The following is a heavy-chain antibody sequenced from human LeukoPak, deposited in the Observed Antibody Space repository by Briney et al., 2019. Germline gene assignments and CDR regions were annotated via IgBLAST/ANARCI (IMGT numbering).Heavy chain of an antibody. Sequence: GGSLRLSCSASGFTYTDYSMSWVRQVPGKGLEWVSGLGRTGEYKYYADSVKGRFTISRDNSKDMVFLQMNSLRAEDTAVYYCARDSSSGPYYYYMDVWGKGTTVTVSS. CDR3: ARDSSSGPYYYYMDV. J-gene: IGHJ6*03. CDR1: GFTYTDYS. CDR2: LGRTGEYK. D-gene: IGHD6-6*01. V-gene: IGHV3-23*01.